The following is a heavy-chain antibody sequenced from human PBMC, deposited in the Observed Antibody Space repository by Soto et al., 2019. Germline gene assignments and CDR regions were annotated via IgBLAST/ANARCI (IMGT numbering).Heavy chain of an antibody. CDR2: IYYSGST. Sequence: SETLSLTCTVSGGSISSSSYYWGWIRQPPGKGLEWIGSIYYSGSTYYNPSLKSRVTISVDTSKNQFSLKLSSVTAADTAVYYCASQPRDSSSWYLGYYYYGIDVWGQGTTVTVS. J-gene: IGHJ6*02. CDR3: ASQPRDSSSWYLGYYYYGIDV. D-gene: IGHD6-13*01. CDR1: GGSISSSSYY. V-gene: IGHV4-39*01.